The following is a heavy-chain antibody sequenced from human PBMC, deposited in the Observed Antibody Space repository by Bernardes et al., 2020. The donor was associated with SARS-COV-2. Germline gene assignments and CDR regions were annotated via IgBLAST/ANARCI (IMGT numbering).Heavy chain of an antibody. Sequence: GGSLRLSCAASGFTFSSYWMHWVRQAPGKGLVWVSRINSDGSSTSYADSVKGRFTISRDNAKNTLYLQMNSLRAEDTAVYYCARGEGSIAVAGTGRYYYYGMDVWGQGTTVTVSS. CDR2: INSDGSST. V-gene: IGHV3-74*01. D-gene: IGHD6-19*01. CDR1: GFTFSSYW. J-gene: IGHJ6*02. CDR3: ARGEGSIAVAGTGRYYYYGMDV.